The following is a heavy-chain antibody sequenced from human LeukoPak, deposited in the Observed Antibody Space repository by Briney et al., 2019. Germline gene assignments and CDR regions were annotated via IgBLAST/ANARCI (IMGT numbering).Heavy chain of an antibody. CDR1: GYTLTELS. CDR2: FDPEDGET. J-gene: IGHJ4*02. CDR3: ATVSSWTNYFDY. Sequence: ASVKVSCKVSGYTLTELSMHWVRQAPGKGLEWMGGFDPEDGETIYAQKFQGRVTMTEDTSTDTAYMELSSLRSEDTAAYYCATVSSWTNYFDYWGQGTLVTVSS. D-gene: IGHD6-13*01. V-gene: IGHV1-24*01.